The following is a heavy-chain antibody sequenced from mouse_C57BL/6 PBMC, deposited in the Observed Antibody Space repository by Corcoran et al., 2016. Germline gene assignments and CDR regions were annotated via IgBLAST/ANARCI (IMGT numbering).Heavy chain of an antibody. CDR2: INTYSGVP. V-gene: IGHV9-3*01. CDR1: GYAFTTFG. Sequence: QIQLVQSGPELKKPGETVKISCKASGYAFTTFGMSWVKQAPGKGLKWMGWINTYSGVPTYADDFKGRFAFSLETSASTAYLQINNLKNEDTATYFCARDSNPDYWGQGTTLTVSS. D-gene: IGHD2-5*01. J-gene: IGHJ2*01. CDR3: ARDSNPDY.